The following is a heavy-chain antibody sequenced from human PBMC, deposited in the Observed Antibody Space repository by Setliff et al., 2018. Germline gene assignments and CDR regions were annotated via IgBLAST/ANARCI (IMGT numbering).Heavy chain of an antibody. J-gene: IGHJ3*01. Sequence: SETLSLTCTVSGDSISSTSYQWGWIRQPPGKGLEWIGSINYSGETYYNPSLKSRATMSVDASKNQFSLKLNSVTAADAAIYYCARQVGGGLWTFDVWGQGTMVTVSS. D-gene: IGHD3-16*01. CDR3: ARQVGGGLWTFDV. CDR1: GDSISSTSYQ. V-gene: IGHV4-39*01. CDR2: INYSGET.